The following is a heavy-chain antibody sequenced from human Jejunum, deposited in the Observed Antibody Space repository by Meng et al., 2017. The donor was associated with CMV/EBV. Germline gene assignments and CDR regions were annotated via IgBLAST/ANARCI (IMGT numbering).Heavy chain of an antibody. Sequence: GFILSDYYGDWVRQAPGKGLEWVGRSREKGHSYTTEYAVSMKGRFTISRDDSENSVHLQMNSLKIEDTAVYYCTRGWTSGTENWFDPWGQGTLVTVSS. D-gene: IGHD1-26*01. CDR1: GFILSDYY. J-gene: IGHJ5*02. CDR2: SREKGHSYTT. V-gene: IGHV3-72*01. CDR3: TRGWTSGTENWFDP.